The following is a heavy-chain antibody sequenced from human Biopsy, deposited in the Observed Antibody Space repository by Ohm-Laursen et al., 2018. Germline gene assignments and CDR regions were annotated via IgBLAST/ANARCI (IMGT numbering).Heavy chain of an antibody. V-gene: IGHV4-31*01. J-gene: IGHJ3*01. Sequence: SQTLSLTCTVSGVSINGGRYYWNWIRHHPGKGLEWIGNIYYRGNTNYSPSLKSQFTISLDTSKNQFSLKLNSVTATDTAVYYCARRLPLRGYAFDVWGQGTLVTVSS. CDR1: GVSINGGRYY. D-gene: IGHD3-10*01. CDR3: ARRLPLRGYAFDV. CDR2: IYYRGNT.